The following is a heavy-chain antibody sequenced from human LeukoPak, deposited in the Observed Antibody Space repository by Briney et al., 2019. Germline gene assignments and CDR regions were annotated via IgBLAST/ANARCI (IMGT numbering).Heavy chain of an antibody. CDR1: XFTFRNYI. CDR2: ISSSSSYI. J-gene: IGHJ4*02. D-gene: IGHD6-19*01. V-gene: IGHV3-21*01. CDR3: VRTPSRTVTGTANFDS. Sequence: GGSLRLSCTGSXFTFRNYIMNWVRQAPGKGLEWVSSISSSSSYIDYADSVKGRFTISRDNAKNSLYLQMNSLRVEDTAVYYCVRTPSRTVTGTANFDSWGQGTLVTVSS.